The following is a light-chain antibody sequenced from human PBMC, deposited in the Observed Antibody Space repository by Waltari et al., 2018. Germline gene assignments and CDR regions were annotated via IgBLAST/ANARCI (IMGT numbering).Light chain of an antibody. Sequence: DVLLTQSPVSLPVTLGQPASMSCNSSQSLAHSDGNTYLNRFHQRPGQSPRRLISKVSRRDSGVPERFSGSGSGTDFTLRISRVAAEDVGVYYCMQGTHWPQTFGQGTKVEIK. CDR1: QSLAHSDGNTY. J-gene: IGKJ1*01. CDR2: KVS. V-gene: IGKV2-30*02. CDR3: MQGTHWPQT.